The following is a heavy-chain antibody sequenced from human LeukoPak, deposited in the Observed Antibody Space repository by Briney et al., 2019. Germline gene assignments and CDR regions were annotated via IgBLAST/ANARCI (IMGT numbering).Heavy chain of an antibody. Sequence: SETLSLTCTVSGGSISSYYWSWIRQPAGKGLEWIGRIYTSGSTNYNASLKSRVSMSVDTSKNQFSLKLSSVTAADTAVFHCARENSGGHREFDYWGQGTLVTVSS. V-gene: IGHV4-4*07. CDR2: IYTSGST. CDR1: GGSISSYY. CDR3: ARENSGGHREFDY. D-gene: IGHD1-26*01. J-gene: IGHJ4*02.